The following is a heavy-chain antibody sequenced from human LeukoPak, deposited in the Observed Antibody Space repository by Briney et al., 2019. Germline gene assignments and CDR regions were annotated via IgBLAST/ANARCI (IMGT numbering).Heavy chain of an antibody. CDR2: IKQDGSET. J-gene: IGHJ4*02. V-gene: IGHV3-7*01. CDR3: ARALIVAGPFDY. Sequence: GGSLRLSCAASGFTFSSSWMTWVRQAPGKGLEWVANIKQDGSETYYVDSVKGRFTISRDNAKSSLYLQMNSLRAEDTAVYYCARALIVAGPFDYWGQGTLVTVPS. D-gene: IGHD6-13*01. CDR1: GFTFSSSW.